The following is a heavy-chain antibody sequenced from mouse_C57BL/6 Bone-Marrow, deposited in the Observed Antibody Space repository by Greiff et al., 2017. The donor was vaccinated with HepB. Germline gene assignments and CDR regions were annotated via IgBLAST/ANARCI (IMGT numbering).Heavy chain of an antibody. CDR1: GYSFTDYN. Sequence: VQLQQSGPELVKPGASVKISCKASGYSFTDYNMNWVKQSNGKSLEWIGVINPNYGTTSYNQKFKGKATLTVDQSSITAYMQLNSLTSEDSAFYYCARYHYYGSRCYFDVWGTGTTVTVSS. CDR3: ARYHYYGSRCYFDV. J-gene: IGHJ1*03. CDR2: INPNYGTT. D-gene: IGHD1-1*01. V-gene: IGHV1-39*01.